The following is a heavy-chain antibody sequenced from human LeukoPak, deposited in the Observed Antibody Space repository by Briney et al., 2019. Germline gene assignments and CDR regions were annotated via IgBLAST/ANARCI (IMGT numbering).Heavy chain of an antibody. CDR1: GYTFTSYA. J-gene: IGHJ2*01. CDR3: AGFSGDLYGDYGGGYFDL. D-gene: IGHD4-17*01. V-gene: IGHV7-4-1*02. Sequence: ASVKVSCKASGYTFTSYAMNWVRQAPGQGLEWMGWINTNTGNPTYAQGFTGRFVFSLDTSVSTAYLQISSLKAEDTAVYYCAGFSGDLYGDYGGGYFDLWGRGTLVTVSS. CDR2: INTNTGNP.